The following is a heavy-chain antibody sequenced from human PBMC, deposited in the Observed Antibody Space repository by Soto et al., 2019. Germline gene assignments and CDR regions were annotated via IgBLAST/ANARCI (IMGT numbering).Heavy chain of an antibody. V-gene: IGHV3-30*04. J-gene: IGHJ4*02. CDR1: GFTFSSYA. Sequence: HPGGSLRLSCAASGFTFSSYAMHWVRQAPGKGLEWAAVIAYDGRNKYYADSVKGRFTISRDNSKNTLYLQMNSLRIEDTAVYYCARELERVFDYWGQGTLVTVSS. CDR2: IAYDGRNK. CDR3: ARELERVFDY. D-gene: IGHD1-1*01.